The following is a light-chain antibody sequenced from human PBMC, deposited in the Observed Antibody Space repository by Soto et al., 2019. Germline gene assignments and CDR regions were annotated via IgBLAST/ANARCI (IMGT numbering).Light chain of an antibody. CDR1: HGVSGW. Sequence: IQMTQSPSSVSASVGDTVTLSCQTSHGVSGWLAWYQQKPGKAPTLLIYTVSNLQSGVPSRFSGSGSGTEFTLTISSLQPDDFATYYCQQYNSYPWTFGQGTKVEIK. CDR2: TVS. CDR3: QQYNSYPWT. V-gene: IGKV1D-16*01. J-gene: IGKJ1*01.